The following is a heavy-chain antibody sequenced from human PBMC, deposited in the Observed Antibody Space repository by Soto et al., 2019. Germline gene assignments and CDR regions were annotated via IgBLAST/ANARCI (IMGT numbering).Heavy chain of an antibody. CDR1: GYSFTSYA. CDR2: INAGNGNT. J-gene: IGHJ4*02. Sequence: QVHLVQSGAEVKKPGASVKVSCKASGYSFTSYAMHWVRQAPGQRLEWMGWINAGNGNTKYSQKFQGRVTITRDTSASTAYMELSSLRSEDTAVYYCARGPGGPDGPGDYWGQGTLVTVSS. D-gene: IGHD2-15*01. CDR3: ARGPGGPDGPGDY. V-gene: IGHV1-3*01.